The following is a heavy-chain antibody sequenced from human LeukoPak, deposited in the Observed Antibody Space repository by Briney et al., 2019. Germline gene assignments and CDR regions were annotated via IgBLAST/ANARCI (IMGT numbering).Heavy chain of an antibody. CDR2: IYYSGST. Sequence: SETLSLTCTVSGGSISSYYWSWIRQPPGKGPEWIGYIYYSGSTNYNPSLKSRVTISVDTSKNQFSLKLSSVTAADTAVYYCARQIAEVTTHFDYWGQGTLVTVSS. J-gene: IGHJ4*02. CDR1: GGSISSYY. D-gene: IGHD4-17*01. CDR3: ARQIAEVTTHFDY. V-gene: IGHV4-59*08.